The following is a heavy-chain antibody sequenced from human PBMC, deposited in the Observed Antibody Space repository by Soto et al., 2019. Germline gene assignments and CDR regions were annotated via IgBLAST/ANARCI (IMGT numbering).Heavy chain of an antibody. V-gene: IGHV3-30-3*01. J-gene: IGHJ5*02. CDR2: ISYDGSNK. D-gene: IGHD6-13*01. CDR1: GFTFSSYA. CDR3: ARGGYSSSWTMVNGENWFDP. Sequence: GGSLRLSCAASGFTFSSYAMHWVRQAPGKGLEWVAVISYDGSNKYYADSVKGRFTISRDNSKNTLYLQMNSLRAEDTAVYYCARGGYSSSWTMVNGENWFDPWGQGTLVTAPQ.